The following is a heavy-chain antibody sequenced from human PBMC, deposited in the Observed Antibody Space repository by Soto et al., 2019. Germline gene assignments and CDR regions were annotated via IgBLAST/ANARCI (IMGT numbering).Heavy chain of an antibody. V-gene: IGHV3-64*01. D-gene: IGHD1-1*01. Sequence: PGGSPGLSCAASGFTLSIYAMPWACKATGKGLEYVSAISSNGGSTYYANSVKGRFTISRDNSKNTLYLQMGSLRAEDMAVYYCARGLFNWNDFWFDPWGQGTLVTVSS. CDR3: ARGLFNWNDFWFDP. CDR1: GFTLSIYA. J-gene: IGHJ5*02. CDR2: ISSNGGST.